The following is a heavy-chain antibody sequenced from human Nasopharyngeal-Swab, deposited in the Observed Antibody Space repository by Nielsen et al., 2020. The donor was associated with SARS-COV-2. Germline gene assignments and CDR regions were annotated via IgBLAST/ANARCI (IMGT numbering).Heavy chain of an antibody. CDR3: ARDAARSWYNWFDP. Sequence: GGSLRLSCAASGFTFDDYAMHWVRQAPGKGLEWVSGISWNSGTIGYADSVKGRFTISRDNAKNSLFLQMSSLRTEDTALYYCARDAARSWYNWFDPWGQGTLVTVSS. D-gene: IGHD6-13*01. V-gene: IGHV3-9*01. J-gene: IGHJ5*02. CDR1: GFTFDDYA. CDR2: ISWNSGTI.